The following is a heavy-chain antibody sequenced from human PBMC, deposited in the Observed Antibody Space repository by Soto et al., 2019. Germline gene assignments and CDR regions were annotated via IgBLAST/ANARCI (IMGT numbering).Heavy chain of an antibody. Sequence: QVQLVQSGAEVKKPGASVKVSCKASGYTFTSYDINWVRQATGQGLEWMGWMNPNSGNIGYAQKFQGRLTMTRNTSISTAYMELSSLRPEDTAVYYCAVESIVLVPAVLPKWGQGTLVTVSS. CDR1: GYTFTSYD. CDR2: MNPNSGNI. J-gene: IGHJ4*02. CDR3: AVESIVLVPAVLPK. D-gene: IGHD2-2*01. V-gene: IGHV1-8*01.